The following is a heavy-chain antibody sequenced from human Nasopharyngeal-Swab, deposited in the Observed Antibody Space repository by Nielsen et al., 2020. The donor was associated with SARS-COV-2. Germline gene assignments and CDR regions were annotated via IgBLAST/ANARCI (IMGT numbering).Heavy chain of an antibody. J-gene: IGHJ4*02. CDR3: AQGNYFDY. CDR2: ISYDGSNK. Sequence: GESLKISCAASGFTFSSYGMHWVRQAPGKGLEWVAVISYDGSNKYYADSVKGRFTISRDNSKNTPYLQMNSLRAEDTAVYYCAQGNYFDYWGQGTLVTVSS. V-gene: IGHV3-30*03. CDR1: GFTFSSYG.